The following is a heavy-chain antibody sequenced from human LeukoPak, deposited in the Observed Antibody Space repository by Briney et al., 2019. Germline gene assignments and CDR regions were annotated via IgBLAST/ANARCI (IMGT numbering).Heavy chain of an antibody. CDR1: GFTLSRYW. CDR2: ISSDGSAT. CDR3: TRQQDNNGWSDY. D-gene: IGHD6-19*01. V-gene: IGHV3-74*01. J-gene: IGHJ4*02. Sequence: GGSLRLSCAASGFTLSRYWMHWVRQAPGKGLAWVSRISSDGSATTYADSVKGRFTISSDSAKNTLYLQMNSLRVEDTAVYFCTRQQDNNGWSDYWGRGTLVTVSS.